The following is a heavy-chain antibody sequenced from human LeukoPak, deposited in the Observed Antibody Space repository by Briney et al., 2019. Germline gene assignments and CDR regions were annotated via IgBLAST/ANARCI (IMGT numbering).Heavy chain of an antibody. CDR1: GFTFSSFW. CDR3: TRAQFYYDSGSAY. Sequence: PGGSLRLSCAAPGFTFSSFWMHWVRQAPGKGLVWVSRISPDGSTSNYADSVKGRFTISRDNAKSTLYLQMNSLRAEDTAVYYCTRAQFYYDSGSAYWGQGTLVTVST. D-gene: IGHD3-10*01. CDR2: ISPDGSTS. J-gene: IGHJ4*02. V-gene: IGHV3-74*01.